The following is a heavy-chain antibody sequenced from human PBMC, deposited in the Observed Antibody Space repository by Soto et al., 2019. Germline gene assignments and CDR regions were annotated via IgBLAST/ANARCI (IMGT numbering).Heavy chain of an antibody. V-gene: IGHV3-9*01. D-gene: IGHD6-19*01. CDR2: ISWNSGSI. J-gene: IGHJ3*02. CDR3: EKVGSSGWYRRGTDI. Sequence: EVQLVESGGGLVQPGRSLRLSCAASGFTFDDYAMHWVRQAPGKGLEWVSGISWNSGSIGYADSVKGRFTISRDNAKNSLYQQMNSRRAENTAFYSGEKVGSSGWYRRGTDIWAQGTMVPVSS. CDR1: GFTFDDYA.